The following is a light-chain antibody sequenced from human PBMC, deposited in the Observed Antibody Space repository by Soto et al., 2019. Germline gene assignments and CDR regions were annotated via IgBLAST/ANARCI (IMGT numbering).Light chain of an antibody. V-gene: IGKV3-15*01. J-gene: IGKJ1*01. CDR1: ESVSSI. CDR2: GTS. CDR3: QQYNNWPRT. Sequence: EIVMTQSPATLSVSPGESATLSCSATESVSSIVACYQHKPDQTPLLLIYGTSTSSTGGPARFSGSGSGAEFTLTISGLQSEEFSVYFCQQYNNWPRTFGQGTKV.